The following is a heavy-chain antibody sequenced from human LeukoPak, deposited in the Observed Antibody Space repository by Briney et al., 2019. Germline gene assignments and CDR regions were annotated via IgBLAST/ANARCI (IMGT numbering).Heavy chain of an antibody. CDR3: ARDRGYDILTGYPHDAFDI. V-gene: IGHV3-23*01. Sequence: GGSLRLSCAASGFTFRSYAMSWVRQAPGKGLEWVSGISGSDGNTYYADSVKGRFTISRDNSKNTLYLQMNSLRAEDTAVYYCARDRGYDILTGYPHDAFDIWGQGTMVTVSS. J-gene: IGHJ3*02. CDR1: GFTFRSYA. D-gene: IGHD3-9*01. CDR2: ISGSDGNT.